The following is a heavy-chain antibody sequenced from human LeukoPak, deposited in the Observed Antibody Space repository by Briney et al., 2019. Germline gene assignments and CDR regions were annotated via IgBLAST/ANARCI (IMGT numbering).Heavy chain of an antibody. CDR3: ASLWELTMA. CDR1: GFRFSNYE. J-gene: IGHJ5*02. D-gene: IGHD3-16*01. V-gene: IGHV3-48*03. CDR2: ISNGGDTR. Sequence: QAGGSLRLSCAASGFRFSNYEMDWVRQAPGKGLEWVSYISNGGDTRHYADSVKGRFTISRDNAKNSVYLQMNSLRAEDTAVYFCASLWELTMAWGQGTLVTVSS.